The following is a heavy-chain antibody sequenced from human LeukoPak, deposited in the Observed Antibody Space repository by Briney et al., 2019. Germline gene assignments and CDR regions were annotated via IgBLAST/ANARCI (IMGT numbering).Heavy chain of an antibody. Sequence: SVKVSCKASGGTFSSYAISWVRQAPGQGLEWMGGIIPNFGTANYAQKFQGRVTITADKSTSTAYMELSSLRSEDTAVYYCARRGFSGIDAFDIWGQGTMVTVSS. CDR2: IIPNFGTA. V-gene: IGHV1-69*06. CDR1: GGTFSSYA. J-gene: IGHJ3*02. CDR3: ARRGFSGIDAFDI. D-gene: IGHD5-12*01.